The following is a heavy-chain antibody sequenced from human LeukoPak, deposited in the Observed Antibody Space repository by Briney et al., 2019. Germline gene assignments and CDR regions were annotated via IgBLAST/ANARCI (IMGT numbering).Heavy chain of an antibody. CDR1: GGSISSSSYY. CDR2: INHSGST. Sequence: SETLSLTCSVSGGSISSSSYYWGWIRQPPGKGLEWIGEINHSGSTNYNPSLKSRVTISVDTSKNQFSLKLSSVTAADTAVYYCARGTPFSSSWYYWGQGTLVTVSS. CDR3: ARGTPFSSSWYY. V-gene: IGHV4-39*07. D-gene: IGHD6-13*01. J-gene: IGHJ4*02.